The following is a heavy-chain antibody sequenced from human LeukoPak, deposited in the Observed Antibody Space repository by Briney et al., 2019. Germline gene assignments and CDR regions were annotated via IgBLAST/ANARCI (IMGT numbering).Heavy chain of an antibody. CDR3: ARSGVVIEKFDFDY. J-gene: IGHJ4*02. Sequence: SVKVSCKASGGTFSSYAISWVRQAPGQGLEWMGGIIPIFGTANYAQKFQGRVTITADESTSTAYMELSSLRSEDTAVYYCARSGVVIEKFDFDYWGQGTLVTVSS. CDR1: GGTFSSYA. CDR2: IIPIFGTA. D-gene: IGHD3-22*01. V-gene: IGHV1-69*01.